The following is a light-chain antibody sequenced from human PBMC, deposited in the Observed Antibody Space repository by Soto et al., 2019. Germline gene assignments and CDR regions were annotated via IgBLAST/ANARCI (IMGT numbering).Light chain of an antibody. CDR1: QSLVHSDGIAY. CDR3: MQGTHWPIT. J-gene: IGKJ5*01. CDR2: KVS. V-gene: IGKV2-30*02. Sequence: DVVMTQSPLSLPVTLGQPASISCRSSQSLVHSDGIAYFSWFQQRPGRSPRRLIYKVSNRDSGVPARFSGSGSGTDFALKISRVEAEDVGVYYCMQGTHWPITFGQRARLEIK.